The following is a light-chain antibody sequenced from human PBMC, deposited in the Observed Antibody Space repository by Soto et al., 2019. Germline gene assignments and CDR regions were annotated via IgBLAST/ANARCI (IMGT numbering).Light chain of an antibody. CDR2: GAS. CDR3: QQYGTSPPIT. V-gene: IGKV3-20*01. CDR1: QSVSSTY. J-gene: IGKJ5*01. Sequence: EIVLTQSPGTLSLSPGEGATLSCRASQSVSSTYLAWYQQKPGQAPRLLIYGASSRATGIPDRFSGSGSVTDFTLTISRLEPEDFAVYYCQQYGTSPPITFGQGTRLEIK.